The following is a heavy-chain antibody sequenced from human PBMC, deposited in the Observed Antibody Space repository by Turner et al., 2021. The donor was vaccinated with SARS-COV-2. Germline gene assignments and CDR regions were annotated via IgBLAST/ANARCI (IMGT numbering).Heavy chain of an antibody. V-gene: IGHV3-53*04. D-gene: IGHD6-13*01. Sequence: EVQLVESGGGLVQPGGSLRLSCAASGFTVSSNYMSWVRQAPGKGLGWVSVIYSGGSTYYADSVKGRFTISRHNSKNTLYLQMNSLRAEDTAVYYCASSSGYSGSWYLKHWGQGTLVTVSS. CDR3: ASSSGYSGSWYLKH. CDR2: IYSGGST. J-gene: IGHJ4*02. CDR1: GFTVSSNY.